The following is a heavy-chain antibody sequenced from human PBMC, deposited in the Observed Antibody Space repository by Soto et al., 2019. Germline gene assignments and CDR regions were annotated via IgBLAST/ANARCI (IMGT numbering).Heavy chain of an antibody. Sequence: PSETLSLTCTVSGGSISSGGFSWSWIRQPPGKGLEWIGYIYDNERSYYNPSLQSRVTVSVDRSKNQFSLKLNSVTAADTAVYYCARGGPPYCGSSSCHNNWFDPWDQGTLVTVSS. CDR3: ARGGPPYCGSSSCHNNWFDP. D-gene: IGHD2-2*01. V-gene: IGHV4-30-2*01. CDR2: IYDNERS. CDR1: GGSISSGGFS. J-gene: IGHJ5*02.